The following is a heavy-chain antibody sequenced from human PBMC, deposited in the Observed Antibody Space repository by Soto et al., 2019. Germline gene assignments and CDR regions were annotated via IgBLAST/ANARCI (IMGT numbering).Heavy chain of an antibody. CDR3: ARGPGRLAAATFPPPRRGYYGMDV. J-gene: IGHJ6*02. CDR1: GGSYSGYY. Sequence: QVQLQQWGAGLLKPSETLSLTCAVYGGSYSGYYWSWIRQPPGKGLEWIGEINHSGSTNYNPSLKSRVTISVDTSKNQFSLKLSSVTAADTAVYYCARGPGRLAAATFPPPRRGYYGMDVWGQGTTVTVSS. D-gene: IGHD6-13*01. V-gene: IGHV4-34*01. CDR2: INHSGST.